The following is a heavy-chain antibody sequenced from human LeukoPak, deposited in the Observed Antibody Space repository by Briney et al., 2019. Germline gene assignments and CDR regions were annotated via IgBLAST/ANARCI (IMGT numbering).Heavy chain of an antibody. CDR2: IYYSGST. J-gene: IGHJ3*02. CDR1: GGSISSYY. V-gene: IGHV4-59*01. Sequence: SETLSLTCTVSGGSISSYYWSWIRQPPGKGLEWIGYIYYSGSTNYNPSLKSRVTISVDTSKNQFSLKLSSVTAADTAVYYCARGEYYYDSSGPISDDAFDIWGQGTMVTVSS. CDR3: ARGEYYYDSSGPISDDAFDI. D-gene: IGHD3-22*01.